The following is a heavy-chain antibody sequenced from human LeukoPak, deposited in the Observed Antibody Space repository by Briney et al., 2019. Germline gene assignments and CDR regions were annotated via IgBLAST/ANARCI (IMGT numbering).Heavy chain of an antibody. CDR3: ARDQLLGVSDWFDP. J-gene: IGHJ5*02. D-gene: IGHD4-23*01. Sequence: AALVKVSCTASGGTFSSYAISWVRQAPGQGLEWMGGIIPIFGTANYAQKFQGRVTITADESTSTAYMELSSLRSEDTAVYYCARDQLLGVSDWFDPWGQGTLVTVSS. CDR2: IIPIFGTA. CDR1: GGTFSSYA. V-gene: IGHV1-69*13.